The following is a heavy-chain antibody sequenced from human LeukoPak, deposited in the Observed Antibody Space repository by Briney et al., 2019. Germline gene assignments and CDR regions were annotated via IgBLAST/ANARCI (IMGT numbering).Heavy chain of an antibody. CDR3: ARAYSSSWYFNWSDP. V-gene: IGHV4-38-2*02. CDR2: IYPSGTT. D-gene: IGHD6-13*01. J-gene: IGHJ5*02. CDR1: GYSISSGYY. Sequence: SETLSLTCTVSGYSISSGYYWGWIRQPPGKGLEWIGNIYPSGTTYYNPSLKTRVTISVDTSKNQFSLKLSSVTAADTAVYFCARAYSSSWYFNWSDPWGQGTLVTVSS.